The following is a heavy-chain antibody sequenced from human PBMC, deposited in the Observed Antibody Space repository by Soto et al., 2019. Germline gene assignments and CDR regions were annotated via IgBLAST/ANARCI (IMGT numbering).Heavy chain of an antibody. CDR3: AKDYYDSSGYYPPALLFDY. J-gene: IGHJ4*02. CDR1: GYTFTSYG. D-gene: IGHD3-22*01. V-gene: IGHV1-18*01. CDR2: ISAGNGNT. Sequence: ASVKVSCKASGYTFTSYGISWVRQAPGQRLEWMGWISAGNGNTKYAQKLQGRVTITRDTSTSTAYMELSSLRSEDTAVYYCAKDYYDSSGYYPPALLFDYWGQGTLVTVSS.